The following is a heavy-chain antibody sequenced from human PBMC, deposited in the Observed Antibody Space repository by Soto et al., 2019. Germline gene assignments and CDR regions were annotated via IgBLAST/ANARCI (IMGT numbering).Heavy chain of an antibody. Sequence: QVQLVQSGAEMQQPGASVRVSCKASGGTFSKYAFSWVRQAPGQGLEWLGGTIPMFGTPNYAQKFQVRVAISADESTATVYMELSSLRSEDTAVYFCARPLRDRNYYYGMAVWGQGTKVTVSS. CDR1: GGTFSKYA. V-gene: IGHV1-69*01. CDR2: TIPMFGTP. D-gene: IGHD3-22*01. CDR3: ARPLRDRNYYYGMAV. J-gene: IGHJ6*02.